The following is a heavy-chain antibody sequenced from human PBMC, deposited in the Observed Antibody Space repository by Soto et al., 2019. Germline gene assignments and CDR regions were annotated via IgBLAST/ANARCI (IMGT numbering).Heavy chain of an antibody. CDR1: GFTFSSYG. CDR2: ISYDGSNK. D-gene: IGHD3-3*01. CDR3: AKDTYYDFWSGYFDY. J-gene: IGHJ4*02. Sequence: GGSLRLSCAASGFTFSSYGMHWVRQAPGKGLEWVAVISYDGSNKYYADSVKGRFTISRDNSKTTLYLQMNSLRAEDTAVYYCAKDTYYDFWSGYFDYWGQGTLVTVSS. V-gene: IGHV3-30*18.